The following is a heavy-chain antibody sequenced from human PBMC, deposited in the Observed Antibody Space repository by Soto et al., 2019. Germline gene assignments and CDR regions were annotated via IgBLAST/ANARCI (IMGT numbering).Heavy chain of an antibody. CDR3: ARVNGYGSGWFDY. J-gene: IGHJ4*02. D-gene: IGHD6-19*01. V-gene: IGHV3-23*01. CDR1: GFTFTSYG. Sequence: EVQLLESGGGLVQPGGSLRLSCAASGFTFTSYGMSWVRQAPGKGLEWVSAISGSGGSTYYADSVKGRFTISRDNSKNTLYLQMNSLRAEDTAVYYCARVNGYGSGWFDYWGQGTLVTVSS. CDR2: ISGSGGST.